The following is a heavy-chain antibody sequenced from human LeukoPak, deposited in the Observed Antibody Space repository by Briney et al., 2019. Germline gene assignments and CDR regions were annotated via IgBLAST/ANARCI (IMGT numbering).Heavy chain of an antibody. CDR1: GYNSPNYV. CDR3: ASTNDYSASGGGFDP. CDR2: IYLGDSDT. J-gene: IGHJ5*02. Sequence: GESLKISCKASGYNSPNYVIAWVRQLPGKGLEWMGIIYLGDSDTRYSPSFQGQVILSADRSISTAYLQWSSLKASDTAIYYCASTNDYSASGGGFDPWGQGTLVTVSS. D-gene: IGHD3-10*01. V-gene: IGHV5-51*01.